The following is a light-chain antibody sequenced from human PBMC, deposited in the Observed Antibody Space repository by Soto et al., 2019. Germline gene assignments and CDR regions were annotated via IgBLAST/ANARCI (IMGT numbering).Light chain of an antibody. CDR3: QSYDITTPS. CDR1: GGSIASNF. J-gene: IGLJ2*01. V-gene: IGLV6-57*02. Sequence: NFMLIQPHSVSESQGKTVTISCTGSGGSIASNFVQWYQQRPVSAPTTVIYEDTQRPSWVPDRFSGSIDTSSNSASLTISGLTTEDEAVYYCQSYDITTPSIGGGTKLTVL. CDR2: EDT.